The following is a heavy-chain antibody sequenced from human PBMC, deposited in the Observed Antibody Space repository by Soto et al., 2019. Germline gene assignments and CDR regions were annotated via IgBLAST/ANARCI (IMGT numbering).Heavy chain of an antibody. CDR1: GFTFSNYA. D-gene: IGHD2-8*01. J-gene: IGHJ4*02. V-gene: IGHV3-23*01. CDR2: ISGSGDRT. CDR3: ANWVEGTMVYFGY. Sequence: EVQLLESGGGLVQPGGSLRLSCAASGFTFSNYAMTWARQAPGKGLEWVSSISGSGDRTYYADSVKGRFTISRDNSKSPLYLQLNSLRAEDTAVYYCANWVEGTMVYFGYWGQGTLVTVSS.